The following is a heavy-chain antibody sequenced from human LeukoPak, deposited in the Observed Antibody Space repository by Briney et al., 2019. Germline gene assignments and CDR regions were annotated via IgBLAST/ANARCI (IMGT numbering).Heavy chain of an antibody. V-gene: IGHV4-39*01. D-gene: IGHD5-18*01. Sequence: PSETLSLTCTVSGGSISSSSYYWGWIRQPPGKGLEWIGSIYYSGSTYYNPSLKSRVTISVDTSKNQFSLKLSSVTAADTAVYYCARYKAGYSYGLVPAYFDYWGQGTLVTVSS. J-gene: IGHJ4*02. CDR3: ARYKAGYSYGLVPAYFDY. CDR1: GGSISSSSYY. CDR2: IYYSGST.